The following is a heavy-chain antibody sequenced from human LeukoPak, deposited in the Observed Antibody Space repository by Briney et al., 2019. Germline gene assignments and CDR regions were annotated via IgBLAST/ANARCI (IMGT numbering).Heavy chain of an antibody. CDR1: GFTFSDSW. Sequence: GGSLRLSCVASGFTFSDSWMSWARHVSGKWLEWVSAISGSGGNTYYADSVKGRFTISRDNSKNTLYLQMNSLRAEDTAVYYCAKEGNGGSDYIDYWGQGTLVTVSS. J-gene: IGHJ4*02. V-gene: IGHV3-23*01. D-gene: IGHD1-26*01. CDR3: AKEGNGGSDYIDY. CDR2: ISGSGGNT.